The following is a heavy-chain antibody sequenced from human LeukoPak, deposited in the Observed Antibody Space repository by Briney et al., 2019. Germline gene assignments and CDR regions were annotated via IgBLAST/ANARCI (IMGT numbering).Heavy chain of an antibody. V-gene: IGHV3-74*01. CDR3: ARHLNYYLDY. CDR1: GFTFSTYW. CDR2: ISSDGSIT. D-gene: IGHD3-10*01. J-gene: IGHJ4*02. Sequence: GGSLRLSCAASGFTFSTYWMHWVRQAPGKGLVWVSRISSDGSITSYADSVKGRFTISRDDAKNTLYLQMNSLRAEDTAVYYCARHLNYYLDYWGQGTLVTVSS.